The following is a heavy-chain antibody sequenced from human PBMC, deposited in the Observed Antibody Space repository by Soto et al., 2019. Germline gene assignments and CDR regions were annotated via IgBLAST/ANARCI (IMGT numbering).Heavy chain of an antibody. CDR1: GYSFTSYW. J-gene: IGHJ6*02. D-gene: IGHD3-10*01. V-gene: IGHV5-10-1*01. Sequence: PGESLKISCKGSGYSFTSYWISWVRQMPGKGLEWMGRIDPSDSYTNYSPSFQGHVTISADKSISTAYLQWSSLKASDTAMYYCARHEPPYGSGDNYYYYGMDVWGQGTTVTVSS. CDR2: IDPSDSYT. CDR3: ARHEPPYGSGDNYYYYGMDV.